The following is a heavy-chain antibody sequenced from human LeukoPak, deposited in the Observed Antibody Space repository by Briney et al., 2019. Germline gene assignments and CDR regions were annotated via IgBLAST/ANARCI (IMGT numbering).Heavy chain of an antibody. CDR1: GFTFSSYS. V-gene: IGHV3-21*01. CDR3: ARSSYDSSGGYYFDY. CDR2: ISSSSSYI. J-gene: IGHJ4*02. Sequence: GGSLRLSCAASGFTFSSYSMNLVRQAPGKGLEWVSSISSSSSYIYYADSVKGRFTSSRDNARNSLYLQMNSLRAEDTAVYYCARSSYDSSGGYYFDYWGQGTLVTVSS. D-gene: IGHD3-22*01.